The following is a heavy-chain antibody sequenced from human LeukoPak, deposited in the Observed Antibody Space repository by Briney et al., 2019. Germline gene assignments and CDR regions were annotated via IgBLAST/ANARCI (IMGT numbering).Heavy chain of an antibody. J-gene: IGHJ4*02. CDR1: GFTFSNYA. V-gene: IGHV3-23*01. CDR3: AKPSGIQLWGLDY. Sequence: GGSLRLSCAGSGFTFSNYAMNWVRQAPGKGLEWVSGITDTGVNTFYADSVKGRFTISRDNSKNTLYLQMNSLRAEDTAVYYCAKPSGIQLWGLDYWGQGTLVTVSS. D-gene: IGHD5-18*01. CDR2: ITDTGVNT.